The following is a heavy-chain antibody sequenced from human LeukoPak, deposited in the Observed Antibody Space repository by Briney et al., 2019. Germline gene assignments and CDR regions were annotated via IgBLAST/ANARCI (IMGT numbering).Heavy chain of an antibody. V-gene: IGHV3-30-3*01. CDR2: ISYDGSNK. J-gene: IGHJ4*02. D-gene: IGHD1-14*01. CDR3: ARGANQALDY. Sequence: PGGSLRLSCAASGFTFSSYAMHWVRQAPGKGLEWVAVISYDGSNKYYADSVKGRFTISRDNSKNTLYLQMNSLRAEDTAVYYCARGANQALDYWGQGTLVTVSS. CDR1: GFTFSSYA.